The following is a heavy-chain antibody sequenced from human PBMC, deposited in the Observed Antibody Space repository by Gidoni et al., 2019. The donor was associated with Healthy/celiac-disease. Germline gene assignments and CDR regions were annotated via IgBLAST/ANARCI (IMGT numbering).Heavy chain of an antibody. CDR3: ARLSYSSSWYYAFDI. CDR2: IYPGDTDT. D-gene: IGHD6-13*01. CDR1: GYSFTSYW. J-gene: IGHJ3*02. Sequence: EVQLVQSGAEVKKPGESLKISCKGSGYSFTSYWIGWVRQMPGKGLEWMGIIYPGDTDTRYSPSFQGQVTISADKSISTAYLQWSSLKASDTAMYYCARLSYSSSWYYAFDIWGQGTMVTVSS. V-gene: IGHV5-51*03.